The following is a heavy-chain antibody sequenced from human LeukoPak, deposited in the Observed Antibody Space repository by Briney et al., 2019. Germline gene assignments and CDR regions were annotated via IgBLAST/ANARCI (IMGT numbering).Heavy chain of an antibody. CDR1: GGSISSGSYC. CDR2: IYTSGST. CDR3: ARDNPIQYGMDV. J-gene: IGHJ6*02. D-gene: IGHD1-14*01. V-gene: IGHV4-61*02. Sequence: PSETLSLTCTVSGGSISSGSYCWSWIRQPAGKGLELIGRIYTSGSTNYNPSLKSRVTISVDTSKNQFSLKLSSVTAADTAVYYCARDNPIQYGMDVWGQGTTVTVSS.